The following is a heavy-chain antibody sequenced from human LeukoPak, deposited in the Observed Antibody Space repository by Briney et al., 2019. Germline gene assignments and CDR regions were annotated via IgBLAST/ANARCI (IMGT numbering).Heavy chain of an antibody. V-gene: IGHV1-8*01. J-gene: IGHJ4*02. CDR3: ATSRILLWFGELFAGFDY. CDR1: GYTFTSYD. CDR2: MNPNSGNT. D-gene: IGHD3-10*01. Sequence: ASVKVSCKASGYTFTSYDINWVRQATGQGLEWMGWMNPNSGNTGYAQKFQGRVTMTRNTSISTAYMELSSLRSEDTAVYYCATSRILLWFGELFAGFDYWGQGTLVTVSS.